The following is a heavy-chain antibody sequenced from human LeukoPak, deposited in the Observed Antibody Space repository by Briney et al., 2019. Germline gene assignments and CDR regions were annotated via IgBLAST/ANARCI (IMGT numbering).Heavy chain of an antibody. CDR1: GHSISSAYY. D-gene: IGHD1-26*01. CDR2: IYHSGNT. CDR3: ARDLRGSYIPYFDY. J-gene: IGHJ4*02. V-gene: IGHV4-38-2*02. Sequence: PSETLSLTCSVSGHSISSAYYWGWIRQPPGKGLEWIGSIYHSGNTYYNPSLKSRVTIPVDTSKNQFSLRLSSVTAADTAVYYCARDLRGSYIPYFDYWGQGVLVTVSS.